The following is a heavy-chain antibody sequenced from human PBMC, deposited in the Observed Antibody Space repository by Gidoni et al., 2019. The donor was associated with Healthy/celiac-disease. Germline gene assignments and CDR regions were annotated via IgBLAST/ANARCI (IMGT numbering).Heavy chain of an antibody. CDR1: GGPISSSSYY. J-gene: IGHJ5*02. CDR2: IYYGGST. V-gene: IGHV4-39*01. D-gene: IGHD3-10*01. Sequence: QLQLQESGPGLVKPSETTSLTCTVTGGPISSSSYYWGWIRQPPGKGLEWIGSIYYGGSTSYNPSLKSRVTISVDTSKNQFSLKLRSVTAADTAVYYCASFSRYGSGSYYRGNWFDPWGQGTLVTVSS. CDR3: ASFSRYGSGSYYRGNWFDP.